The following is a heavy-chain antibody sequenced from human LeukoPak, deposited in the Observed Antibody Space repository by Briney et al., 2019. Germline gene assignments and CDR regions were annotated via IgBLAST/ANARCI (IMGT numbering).Heavy chain of an antibody. CDR3: ARDETVTTYYYYYGMDV. Sequence: GASVKVSCKASGYTFTSYGINWVRQAPGQGLEWMGWISAYNGNTNYAQKLQGRVTMTTDTSTSTAYMELRSLRSDDTAVYYCARDETVTTYYYYYGMDVWGQGTTVTVSS. CDR1: GYTFTSYG. V-gene: IGHV1-18*01. D-gene: IGHD4-17*01. CDR2: ISAYNGNT. J-gene: IGHJ6*02.